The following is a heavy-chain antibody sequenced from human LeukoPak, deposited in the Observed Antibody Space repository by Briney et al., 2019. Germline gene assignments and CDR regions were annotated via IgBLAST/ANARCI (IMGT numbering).Heavy chain of an antibody. CDR2: IRGDVGET. CDR1: GFILDVYA. Sequence: GGPLRLSCAASGFILDVYAMHGARPAPGRGVVWVSLIRGDVGETYFADSVKGRFTVSRDNTKNSLYLQMNSLRPDDSAFYYCAKDSSGVRSPYLYNWFDASGKRTPVT. D-gene: IGHD2-8*01. CDR3: AKDSSGVRSPYLYNWFDA. V-gene: IGHV3-43*02. J-gene: IGHJ5*02.